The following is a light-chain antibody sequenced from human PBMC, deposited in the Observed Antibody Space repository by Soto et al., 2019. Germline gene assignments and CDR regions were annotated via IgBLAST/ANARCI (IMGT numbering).Light chain of an antibody. CDR1: QTVNNNY. V-gene: IGKV3-20*01. CDR2: GAY. J-gene: IGKJ3*01. CDR3: QQYGSSPFT. Sequence: EIVLTQSPGTLSLSPGERATLSCRASQTVNNNYLTWYQQTPGQAPRLLIYGAYSRSTGIPDKFSGSGSGTDFTLTISRLEPEDVAVYYCQQYGSSPFTFGPGTKVDIK.